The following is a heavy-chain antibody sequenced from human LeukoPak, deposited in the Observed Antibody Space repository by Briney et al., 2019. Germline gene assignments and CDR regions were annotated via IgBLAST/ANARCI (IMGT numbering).Heavy chain of an antibody. D-gene: IGHD6-19*01. CDR2: ISTDGNNE. CDR3: AKDQIGWAPGYVSGPLDQ. J-gene: IGHJ4*02. V-gene: IGHV3-30*18. CDR1: GFTVSDYY. Sequence: PGGSLRLSCAASGFTVSDYYMNWIRQAPGKGLEWVAVISTDGNNEYYANSVKGRFTISRDNSKNTVYLQMTSLRTEDTAVYYCAKDQIGWAPGYVSGPLDQWGQGTLVTVSS.